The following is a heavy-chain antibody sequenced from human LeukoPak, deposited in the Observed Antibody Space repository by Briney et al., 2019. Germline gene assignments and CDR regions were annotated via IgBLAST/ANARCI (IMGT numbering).Heavy chain of an antibody. V-gene: IGHV1-18*01. CDR3: ARGGKYDYVWGGYLGYYFDY. J-gene: IGHJ4*02. D-gene: IGHD3-16*01. Sequence: GASVTVSCMASGYTFTSYGISWVRQAPGQGLEWMGWISAYNGNTNYAQKLQGRVTMTTDTSTSTAYMVLRSLRSDDTAVYYCARGGKYDYVWGGYLGYYFDYWGQGTLVTVSS. CDR2: ISAYNGNT. CDR1: GYTFTSYG.